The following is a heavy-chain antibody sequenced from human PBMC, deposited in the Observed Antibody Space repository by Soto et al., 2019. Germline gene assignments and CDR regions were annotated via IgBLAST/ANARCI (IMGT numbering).Heavy chain of an antibody. CDR3: AIYSSGWYPLDY. V-gene: IGHV3-30*03. Sequence: QVQLVESGGGVVQPGRSLRLSCAASGFTFSSYGMHWVRQAPGKGLGWVAGISYDGSNKYYADSVKGRFTISRDNAKHTLYLQINTLRAEDTAVYYGAIYSSGWYPLDYWGQGTLVTVSS. J-gene: IGHJ4*02. CDR1: GFTFSSYG. CDR2: ISYDGSNK. D-gene: IGHD6-19*01.